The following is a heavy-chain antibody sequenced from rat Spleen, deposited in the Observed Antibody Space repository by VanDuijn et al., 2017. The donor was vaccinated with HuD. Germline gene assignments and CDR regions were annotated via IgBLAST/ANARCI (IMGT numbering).Heavy chain of an antibody. CDR3: VRGGNGPKDYYFDY. D-gene: IGHD1-11*01. Sequence: QVQLKESGPGLVQPSQTLSLTCAVSGFSLPTYNVHWIRRPSGKGLEWMGMMWTGGSTDYNSDLKSRLSIDRDTSKSQVFLKMNSLETEDTATYYCVRGGNGPKDYYFDYWGQGVMVTVSS. CDR1: GFSLPTYN. V-gene: IGHV2-30*01. J-gene: IGHJ2*01. CDR2: MWTGGST.